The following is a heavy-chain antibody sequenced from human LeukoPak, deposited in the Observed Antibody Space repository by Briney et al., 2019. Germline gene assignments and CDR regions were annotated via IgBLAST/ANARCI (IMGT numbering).Heavy chain of an antibody. CDR3: ARLGTLRAAFDI. D-gene: IGHD1-1*01. Sequence: GGSLRLSCAASGFTVRSNYMSWVRQAPGKGLEWVANIKLDGSEKYYVDSVKGRFTVSRDNAKNSLYLQMNSLRAEDTAVYYCARLGTLRAAFDIWGQGTMVTVPS. CDR1: GFTVRSNY. J-gene: IGHJ3*02. CDR2: IKLDGSEK. V-gene: IGHV3-7*01.